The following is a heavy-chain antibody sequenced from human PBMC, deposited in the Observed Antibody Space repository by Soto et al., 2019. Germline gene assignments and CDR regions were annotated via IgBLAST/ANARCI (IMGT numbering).Heavy chain of an antibody. CDR1: GGSISSSSYY. V-gene: IGHV4-39*01. CDR2: IYYSGST. CDR3: ATGLFTFDI. J-gene: IGHJ3*02. Sequence: QLQLQESGPGLVKPSETLSLTCTVSGGSISSSSYYWGWIRQPPGQGLEWIGSIYYSGSTYYNPSLKSRVNIAVDTYKNPFSMKLISVTAADTAVYYFATGLFTFDIWGQGTMVAVSS. D-gene: IGHD3-22*01.